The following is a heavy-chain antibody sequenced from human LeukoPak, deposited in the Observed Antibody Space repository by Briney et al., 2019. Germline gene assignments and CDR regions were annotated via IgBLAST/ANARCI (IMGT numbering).Heavy chain of an antibody. Sequence: SETLSVTCTVSGGSLSSGSYYWAWIRQPAGRGLEGIGHIYTSGSTNYNPSLKSRVTIAMDTSKNHFSLKLSSLTAADTAVYYCARRPGWLYSAWFDPCGQGTLVTVSS. D-gene: IGHD2-2*02. CDR2: IYTSGST. J-gene: IGHJ5*02. CDR1: GGSLSSGSYY. CDR3: ARRPGWLYSAWFDP. V-gene: IGHV4-61*09.